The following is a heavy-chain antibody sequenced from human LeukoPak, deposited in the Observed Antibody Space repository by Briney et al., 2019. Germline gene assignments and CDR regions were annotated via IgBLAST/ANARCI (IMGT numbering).Heavy chain of an antibody. V-gene: IGHV3-23*01. D-gene: IGHD6-19*01. CDR2: ISGSGGST. J-gene: IGHJ4*02. Sequence: PGGSLRLSCAASGFTFSSYAMSWVRQAPGKGLEWVSAISGSGGSTYYADSVKGRFTISRDNSKNTLYLQMNSLRAEDTAVYYCAKALPGPGIAVAGTCADWGQGTLVTVSS. CDR1: GFTFSSYA. CDR3: AKALPGPGIAVAGTCAD.